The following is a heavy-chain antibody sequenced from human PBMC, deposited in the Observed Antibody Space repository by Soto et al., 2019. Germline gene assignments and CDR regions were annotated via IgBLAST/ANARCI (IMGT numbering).Heavy chain of an antibody. V-gene: IGHV1-69*02. Sequence: QVQLVQSGAEVKKPGSSVKVSCKASGGTFSSYTISWVRQAPGQGLEWMGRIIPILGIANYAQKFQGRVTITADTSTSTAYMELRSLRSDDTAVYYCARLPCSRTSCYPYYYGMDVWGQGTTVTVSS. CDR3: ARLPCSRTSCYPYYYGMDV. CDR2: IIPILGIA. J-gene: IGHJ6*02. CDR1: GGTFSSYT. D-gene: IGHD2-2*01.